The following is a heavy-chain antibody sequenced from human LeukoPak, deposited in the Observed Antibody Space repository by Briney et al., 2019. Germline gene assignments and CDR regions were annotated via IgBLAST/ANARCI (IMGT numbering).Heavy chain of an antibody. V-gene: IGHV1-18*01. D-gene: IGHD5-18*01. CDR2: TSAYNGNT. Sequence: GASVKVSCKTSGYTFTTYGISWVRQAPGQGLEWMGWTSAYNGNTNSAQKLQGRVTMTTDTSTSTVYMELRSLRSDDTAVYYCARESGYSYGSLDYWGQGTLVTVSS. J-gene: IGHJ4*02. CDR1: GYTFTTYG. CDR3: ARESGYSYGSLDY.